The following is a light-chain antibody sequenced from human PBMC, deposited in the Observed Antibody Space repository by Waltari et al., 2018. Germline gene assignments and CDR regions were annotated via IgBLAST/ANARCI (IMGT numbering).Light chain of an antibody. Sequence: QLVLTQSPSASASLGASVKLTCTLRSGHISNVIAWHQQQPRKGPRYLMKVNSDGSHSKGDEIPDRFSGSSSGAERYLTISSLQSEDEADYYCQTGGHGTWVFGGGTKLTVL. CDR2: VNSDGSH. J-gene: IGLJ3*02. V-gene: IGLV4-69*01. CDR1: SGHISNV. CDR3: QTGGHGTWV.